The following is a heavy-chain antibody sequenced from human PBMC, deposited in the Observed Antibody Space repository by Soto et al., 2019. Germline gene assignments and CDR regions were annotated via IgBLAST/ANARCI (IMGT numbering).Heavy chain of an antibody. CDR3: ARRAYCSSTSCFSWFDP. Sequence: GGSLRLSCSTSGFTLSSYSMNWVRQAPGKGLEWVSYISSSGSTIYYADSVKGRFTISRDNAKNSLYLQMDSLRAEDTAMYYCARRAYCSSTSCFSWFDPWGQGTLVTVSS. CDR1: GFTLSSYS. D-gene: IGHD2-2*01. CDR2: ISSSGSTI. V-gene: IGHV3-48*01. J-gene: IGHJ5*02.